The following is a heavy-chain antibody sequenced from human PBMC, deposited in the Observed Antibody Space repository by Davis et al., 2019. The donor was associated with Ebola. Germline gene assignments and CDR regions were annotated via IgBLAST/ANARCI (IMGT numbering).Heavy chain of an antibody. Sequence: SETLSLTCTVSGGSISSYYWSWIRQPPGKGLEWIGYIYYRGSTNYNPSLKSRVTISVDTSKNQFSLKLSSVTAADTAVYYCARLITRYCSGGSCYSVYWFDPWGQGTLVTVSS. J-gene: IGHJ5*02. D-gene: IGHD2-15*01. CDR2: IYYRGST. CDR3: ARLITRYCSGGSCYSVYWFDP. V-gene: IGHV4-59*08. CDR1: GGSISSYY.